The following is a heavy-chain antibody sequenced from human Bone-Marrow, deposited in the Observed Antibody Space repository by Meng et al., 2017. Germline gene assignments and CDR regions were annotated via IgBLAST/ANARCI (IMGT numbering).Heavy chain of an antibody. CDR1: GGTVSSYA. Sequence: QVPLVQSGAEVKKPGASVKVSCKASGGTVSSYAISWVRQAPGQGLEWMGGISPIFGTANYAQKFQGRVTITADESTSTAYMELSSLRSEDTAVYYCARDRYYYDSSGYRFDYWGQGTLVTVSS. CDR2: ISPIFGTA. V-gene: IGHV1-69*01. D-gene: IGHD3-22*01. J-gene: IGHJ4*02. CDR3: ARDRYYYDSSGYRFDY.